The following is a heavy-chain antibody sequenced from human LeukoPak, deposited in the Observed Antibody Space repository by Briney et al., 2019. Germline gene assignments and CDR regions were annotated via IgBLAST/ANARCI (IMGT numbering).Heavy chain of an antibody. D-gene: IGHD2-15*01. CDR3: ARAANPYCSGGSCYSGSTYYYGMDV. Sequence: ASVKVSCKASGYTFTRYYMHWVRQAPGQGLEWMGWIDPNSGGTNYAQKFQGWVTMTRDTSISTAYMELSRLRSDDTAVYYCARAANPYCSGGSCYSGSTYYYGMDVWGKGTTVTVSS. V-gene: IGHV1-2*04. CDR1: GYTFTRYY. J-gene: IGHJ6*04. CDR2: IDPNSGGT.